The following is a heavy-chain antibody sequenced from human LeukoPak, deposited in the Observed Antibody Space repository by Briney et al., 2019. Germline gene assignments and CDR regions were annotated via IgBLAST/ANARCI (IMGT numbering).Heavy chain of an antibody. Sequence: GGSQRLSCAASGFTFSSYAMHWVRQAPGKGLEWVAVMSYDGSNKYYADSVKGRFAISRDNSKNTLYLQMNSLRAEDTAVYYCAKDRLKFCSGGSCYPTHAFDIWGQGTMVTVSS. J-gene: IGHJ3*02. CDR3: AKDRLKFCSGGSCYPTHAFDI. CDR2: MSYDGSNK. V-gene: IGHV3-30*09. D-gene: IGHD2-15*01. CDR1: GFTFSSYA.